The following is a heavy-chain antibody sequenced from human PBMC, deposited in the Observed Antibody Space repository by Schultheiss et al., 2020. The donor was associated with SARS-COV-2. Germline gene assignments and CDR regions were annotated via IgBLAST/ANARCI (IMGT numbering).Heavy chain of an antibody. CDR1: GGSISSYY. CDR2: IYYSGST. V-gene: IGHV4-59*01. J-gene: IGHJ6*02. Sequence: SQTLSLTCTVSGGSISSYYWSWIRQPPGKGLEWIGYIYYSGSTYYNPSLKSRVTISVDTSKNQFSLKLSSVTAADTAVYYCARDYPPAAIPYFYYYGLDVWGQGTTVTVSS. CDR3: ARDYPPAAIPYFYYYGLDV. D-gene: IGHD2-2*01.